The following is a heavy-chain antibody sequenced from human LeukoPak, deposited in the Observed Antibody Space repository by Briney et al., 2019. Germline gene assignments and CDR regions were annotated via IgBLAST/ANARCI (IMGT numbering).Heavy chain of an antibody. V-gene: IGHV1-18*01. J-gene: IGHJ5*02. CDR2: ISAYNGDT. CDR3: ARDQTRFDP. D-gene: IGHD1-1*01. CDR1: GCIFTNYG. Sequence: ASVKVSCKTSGCIFTNYGITWVRQAPGQGLEWMGWISAYNGDTNYAQKLQGRVTMTTDTSTTTAYMELRSLSSDDTAMYYCARDQTRFDPWGQGTLVTVSS.